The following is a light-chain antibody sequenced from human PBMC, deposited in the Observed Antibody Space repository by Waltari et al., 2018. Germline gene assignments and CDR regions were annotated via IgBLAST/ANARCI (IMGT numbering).Light chain of an antibody. V-gene: IGKV1-5*03. J-gene: IGKJ1*01. CDR1: QSIDTW. CDR3: QQYNSDSRT. CDR2: RAS. Sequence: DIQMTQSPSTLSASVGDRVTITCRASQSIDTWLAWYQQKPGKAPKLLIYRASSLESGVPSRFSGSGSGTEFILTISSLQPDDSATYYCQQYNSDSRTFGQGTKVEIK.